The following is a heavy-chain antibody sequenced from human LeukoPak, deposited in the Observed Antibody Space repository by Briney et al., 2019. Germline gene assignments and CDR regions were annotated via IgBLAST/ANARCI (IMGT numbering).Heavy chain of an antibody. CDR3: ARHDSSGPYNAFDI. V-gene: IGHV4-34*01. CDR1: GGSFSGYY. D-gene: IGHD3-22*01. J-gene: IGHJ3*02. Sequence: SGTLSLTCAVYGGSFSGYYWSWIRQPPGKGLEWIGEINHSGSTNYNPSLKSRVTISVDTSKNQFFLKLSSVTAADTAVYYCARHDSSGPYNAFDIWGQGTMVTVSS. CDR2: INHSGST.